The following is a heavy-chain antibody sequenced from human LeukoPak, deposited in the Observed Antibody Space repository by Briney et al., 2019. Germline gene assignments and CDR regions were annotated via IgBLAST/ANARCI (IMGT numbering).Heavy chain of an antibody. CDR3: AKGYHYGSAGYYTATSLDH. J-gene: IGHJ4*02. D-gene: IGHD2-8*01. CDR1: GFTFSNFA. V-gene: IGHV3-30*18. CDR2: ISYDGNKK. Sequence: PGGSLRLSCAASGFTFSNFAMHFVRQAPGKGLEWVALISYDGNKKEYGESVKGRCTISRDNSQNTLYLQIHSLRGEDTAVYYCAKGYHYGSAGYYTATSLDHWGQGTQVTVSS.